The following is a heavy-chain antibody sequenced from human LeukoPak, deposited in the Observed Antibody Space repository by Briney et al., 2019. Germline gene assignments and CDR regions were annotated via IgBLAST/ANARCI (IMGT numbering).Heavy chain of an antibody. V-gene: IGHV3-21*01. Sequence: GGSLRLSCAASGFTFSSYSMNWVRQAPGKGLEWVSSISSSSSYIYYADSVKGRFTISRDNAKNSLYLQMNSLRAEDTAVYYCARDGVYNRIFDYWGQGTLVTVSS. CDR1: GFTFSSYS. CDR3: ARDGVYNRIFDY. D-gene: IGHD5-24*01. J-gene: IGHJ4*02. CDR2: ISSSSSYI.